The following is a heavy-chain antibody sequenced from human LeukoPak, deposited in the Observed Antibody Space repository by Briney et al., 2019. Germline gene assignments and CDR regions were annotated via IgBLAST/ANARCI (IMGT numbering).Heavy chain of an antibody. CDR3: ANGGLGSPTGYYYGMDV. CDR1: GFTFSSYG. J-gene: IGHJ6*02. Sequence: GGSLRLSCAASGFTFSSYGMHWVRQAPGKGLEWVAVISYDGSNKYYADSVKGRFTISRDNSKNTLYLQMNSLRAEDTAVYYCANGGLGSPTGYYYGMDVWGQGTTVTVSS. D-gene: IGHD6-19*01. CDR2: ISYDGSNK. V-gene: IGHV3-30*18.